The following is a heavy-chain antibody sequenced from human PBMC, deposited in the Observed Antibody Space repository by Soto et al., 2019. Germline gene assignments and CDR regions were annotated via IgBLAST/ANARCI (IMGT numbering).Heavy chain of an antibody. V-gene: IGHV3-64D*06. J-gene: IGHJ4*01. CDR2: ITSDGDST. D-gene: IGHD2-15*01. Sequence: PGGSLRLSCSVSGFTFSNYAMHWVRQAPGKGLEYVSGITSDGDSTWHADAVKDRFTISRDNSKNTLFLQMCSLRVEDTAIYFCVKGNQLLRYYFEFWGPGTLVTVSS. CDR3: VKGNQLLRYYFEF. CDR1: GFTFSNYA.